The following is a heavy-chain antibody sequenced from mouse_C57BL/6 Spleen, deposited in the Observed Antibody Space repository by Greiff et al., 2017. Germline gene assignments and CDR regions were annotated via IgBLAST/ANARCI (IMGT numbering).Heavy chain of an antibody. J-gene: IGHJ3*01. CDR2: IRNKANGYTT. CDR1: GFTFTDYY. CDR3: ARSLYYSNYEGLAY. D-gene: IGHD2-5*01. Sequence: EVNVVESGGGLVQPGGSLSLSCAASGFTFTDYYMSWVRQPPGQALEWLGFIRNKANGYTTEYSASVKGRFTISRDNSQSILYLQMNALRAEDRATYYCARSLYYSNYEGLAYWGQGTLVTVSA. V-gene: IGHV7-3*01.